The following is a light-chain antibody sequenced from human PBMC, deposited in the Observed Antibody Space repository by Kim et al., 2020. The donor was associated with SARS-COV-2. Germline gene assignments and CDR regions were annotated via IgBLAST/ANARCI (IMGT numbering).Light chain of an antibody. V-gene: IGLV1-51*01. CDR2: DNN. CDR1: SSNIGNNY. J-gene: IGLJ2*01. CDR3: GTWDSSLNALV. Sequence: GPKGTISRSGSSSNIGNNYVSWYQQLTETAPKLLIYDNNKRHSGIPDRFSGSKSGSSATLGITGLQTGDEAEYYCGTWDSSLNALVFGGGTQLTVL.